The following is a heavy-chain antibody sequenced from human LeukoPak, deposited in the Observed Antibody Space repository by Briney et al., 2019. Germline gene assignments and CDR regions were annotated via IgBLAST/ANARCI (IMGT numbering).Heavy chain of an antibody. D-gene: IGHD3-10*01. CDR1: GGSFSGYY. Sequence: SETLSLTCAVYGGSFSGYYWSWIRQPPGKGPEWIGEIHHSGSTNYNPSLKSRVTISVDTSKNQFSLKLSSVTAADTAVYYCATHGWASYYGSHTYQYYYYYMDVWGKGTTVTISS. J-gene: IGHJ6*03. V-gene: IGHV4-34*01. CDR2: IHHSGST. CDR3: ATHGWASYYGSHTYQYYYYYMDV.